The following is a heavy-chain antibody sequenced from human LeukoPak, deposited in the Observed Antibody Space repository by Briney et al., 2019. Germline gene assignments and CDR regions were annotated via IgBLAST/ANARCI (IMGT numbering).Heavy chain of an antibody. CDR1: GFTFSSYW. CDR3: ARDTSTATSTWGAFDV. Sequence: GGSLRLSCAASGFTFSSYWMSWVRRAPGKGLEWVADIKSDGRDKQYVNSVKGRFTISRDNANNFLYLQMNSLRAEDTAVYFCARDTSTATSTWGAFDVWGQGTMVTVSS. CDR2: IKSDGRDK. J-gene: IGHJ3*01. D-gene: IGHD6-13*01. V-gene: IGHV3-7*01.